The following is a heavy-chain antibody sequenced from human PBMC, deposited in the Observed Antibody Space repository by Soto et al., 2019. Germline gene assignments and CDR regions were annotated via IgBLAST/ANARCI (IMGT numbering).Heavy chain of an antibody. J-gene: IGHJ3*02. Sequence: SVKVSCKASGFIFTSSAMQWVRQARGQRLEWIGWIVVGSGHTNYAQKLQERLTITRDMSTSTAYMELSSLRSEDTAVYYCAATYYYDGGFDIWGQGTMVTVSS. CDR1: GFIFTSSA. CDR3: AATYYYDGGFDI. V-gene: IGHV1-58*02. D-gene: IGHD3-22*01. CDR2: IVVGSGHT.